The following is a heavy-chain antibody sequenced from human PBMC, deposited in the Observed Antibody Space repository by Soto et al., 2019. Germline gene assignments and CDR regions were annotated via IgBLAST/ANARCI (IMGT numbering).Heavy chain of an antibody. V-gene: IGHV4-34*01. CDR2: INHSGST. Sequence: QVQLQQWGAGLLKPSETLSLTCAVYGGSFSGYYWSWIRQPPGKGLEWIGEINHSGSTNYNPSLKSRVTISVDTSKNQFSLKLSSVTAADTAVYYCARFGITIFGVGLWDYFDYWGQGTLVTVSS. J-gene: IGHJ4*02. CDR3: ARFGITIFGVGLWDYFDY. D-gene: IGHD3-3*01. CDR1: GGSFSGYY.